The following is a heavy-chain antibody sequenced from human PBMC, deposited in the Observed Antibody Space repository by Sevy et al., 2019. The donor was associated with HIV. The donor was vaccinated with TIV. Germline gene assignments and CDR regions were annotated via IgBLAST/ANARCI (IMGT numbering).Heavy chain of an antibody. V-gene: IGHV3-30*02. Sequence: GGSLRLSCLASGFIFNSQDMHWVRQTPGKGLEWVAFIRYDGNDKYYVDSVKGRFTISRDNSKNTLYLQMNSLGAGDSGIYYCAKQGYYDILTGHHDGGMDVWGQGTTVTVSS. D-gene: IGHD3-9*01. J-gene: IGHJ6*02. CDR1: GFIFNSQD. CDR3: AKQGYYDILTGHHDGGMDV. CDR2: IRYDGNDK.